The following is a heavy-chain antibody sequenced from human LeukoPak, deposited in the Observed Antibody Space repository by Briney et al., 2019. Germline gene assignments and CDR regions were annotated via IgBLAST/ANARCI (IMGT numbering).Heavy chain of an antibody. J-gene: IGHJ4*02. V-gene: IGHV4-59*01. CDR2: IYYSGST. CDR1: GGSISSYY. D-gene: IGHD2-2*01. Sequence: SETLFLTCTVSGGSISSYYWSWIRQPPGRGLEWIGYIYYSGSTNYNPSLKSRLTMSIDTSKNQFSLKLSSVTAADTAVYYCARWSGYALDWGQGTLVTVSS. CDR3: ARWSGYALD.